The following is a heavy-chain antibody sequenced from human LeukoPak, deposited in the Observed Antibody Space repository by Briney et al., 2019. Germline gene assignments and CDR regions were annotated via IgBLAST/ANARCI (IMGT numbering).Heavy chain of an antibody. CDR1: GFTFSSYA. J-gene: IGHJ4*02. CDR2: ISYDGSTK. V-gene: IGHV3-30*04. Sequence: GRSLRLSCAASGFTFSSYAIHWVRQAPGKGLEWVALISYDGSTKYSTDSVKGRFTISRDNSKNTLYLQMNSLRPEDTAVYYCAGHFGAWHYFDYWGQGTLVTVSS. CDR3: AGHFGAWHYFDY. D-gene: IGHD3-3*01.